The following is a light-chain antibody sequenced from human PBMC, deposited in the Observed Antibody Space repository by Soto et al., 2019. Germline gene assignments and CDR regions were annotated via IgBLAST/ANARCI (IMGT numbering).Light chain of an antibody. CDR2: EVS. CDR3: SSYTSSTTLGV. Sequence: QSALTQPASVSGSPGQSITISCTGTNSDVGGYDYVSWYQQHQGKAPKLMIYEVSHRPSGVSNRFSGSRSGNTASLTISGLQAEDEADYYCSSYTSSTTLGVFGGGTKLTVL. J-gene: IGLJ3*02. V-gene: IGLV2-14*01. CDR1: NSDVGGYDY.